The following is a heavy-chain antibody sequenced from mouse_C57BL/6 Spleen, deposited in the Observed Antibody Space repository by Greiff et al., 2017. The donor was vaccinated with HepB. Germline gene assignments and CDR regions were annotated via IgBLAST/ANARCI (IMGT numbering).Heavy chain of an antibody. CDR3: ARFGYEAGFDY. J-gene: IGHJ2*01. V-gene: IGHV1-52*01. CDR1: GYTFTSYW. D-gene: IGHD2-2*01. CDR2: IDPSDSET. Sequence: QVQLQQPGAELVRPGSSVKLSCKASGYTFTSYWMHWVKQRPIQGLEWIGNIDPSDSETHYNQKFKDKATLTVDKSSSTAYMQLSSLTSEDSAVYYCARFGYEAGFDYWGQGTTLTVSS.